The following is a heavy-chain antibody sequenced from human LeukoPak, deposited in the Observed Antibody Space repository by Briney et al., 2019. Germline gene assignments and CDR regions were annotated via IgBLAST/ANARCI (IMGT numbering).Heavy chain of an antibody. V-gene: IGHV4-34*01. Sequence: SETLSLTCAVYGGSFSGYYWSWIRQPPGKGLEWIGEINHSGSTNYNPSLKSRVTISVDTSKNQFSLKLSSVTATDTAVYYCARGFGVLYYQYYYMGVWGKGTTVTVSS. J-gene: IGHJ6*03. CDR2: INHSGST. D-gene: IGHD3-3*01. CDR3: ARGFGVLYYQYYYMGV. CDR1: GGSFSGYY.